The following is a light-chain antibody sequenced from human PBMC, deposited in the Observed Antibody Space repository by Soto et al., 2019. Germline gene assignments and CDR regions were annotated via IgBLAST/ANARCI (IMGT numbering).Light chain of an antibody. J-gene: IGKJ1*01. CDR1: QSISSY. CDR3: QEYTPSFTWT. CDR2: AAS. Sequence: DIQMTQSPSSLSASVGDRATITCRASQSISSYLNWYQQKPGKAPKLLIYAASSLQSGVPSRFSGSGSGADFTLTISSLQPDDFATYYCQEYTPSFTWTFGQGTKVDIK. V-gene: IGKV1-39*01.